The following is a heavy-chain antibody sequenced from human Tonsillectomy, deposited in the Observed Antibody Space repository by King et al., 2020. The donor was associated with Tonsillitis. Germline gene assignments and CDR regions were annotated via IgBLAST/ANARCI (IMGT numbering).Heavy chain of an antibody. J-gene: IGHJ4*02. D-gene: IGHD3-22*01. CDR1: GFTFSNAW. CDR3: TTEVDYYESSGYYLAPAAFDY. CDR2: IKSKTDGGTT. Sequence: VQLVESGGGLVKPGGSLRLSCAASGFTFSNAWMSWVRQAPGKGLEWVGRIKSKTDGGTTDYAAPVTGRFTISRDDSKTTLYLQMNSLKTEDTAVYYCTTEVDYYESSGYYLAPAAFDYWGQGTLVTVSS. V-gene: IGHV3-15*01.